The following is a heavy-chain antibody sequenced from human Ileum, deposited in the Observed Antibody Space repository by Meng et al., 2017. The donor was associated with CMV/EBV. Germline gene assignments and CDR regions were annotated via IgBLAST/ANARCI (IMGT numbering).Heavy chain of an antibody. CDR1: GGSISSGSYY. J-gene: IGHJ4*02. V-gene: IGHV4-61*02. CDR2: IYTSEST. CDR3: AGGAITGTTEVPFDY. D-gene: IGHD1-20*01. Sequence: VQVQVAGPGLVKPSPNLSLPCTVSGGSISSGSYYWSWIRQPAGKGLEWIGRIYTSESTNYNPSLKSRVTISVDTSKNQFSLKLSSVTATDTAVYYCAGGAITGTTEVPFDYWGQGTLVTVSS.